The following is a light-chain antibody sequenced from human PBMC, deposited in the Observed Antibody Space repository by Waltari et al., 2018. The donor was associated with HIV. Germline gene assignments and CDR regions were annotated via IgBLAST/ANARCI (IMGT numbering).Light chain of an antibody. Sequence: QSALTQPASVSVSPGQSITISCTGTSSDVGDYNYVSWYQQHPGKAPKRMIYEVRNRPSGVSTRFAGSKAGNTASLTISGLQAEDEADYYCSSYTSGSVVFGGGTKLTVL. CDR1: SSDVGDYNY. CDR2: EVR. CDR3: SSYTSGSVV. V-gene: IGLV2-14*01. J-gene: IGLJ2*01.